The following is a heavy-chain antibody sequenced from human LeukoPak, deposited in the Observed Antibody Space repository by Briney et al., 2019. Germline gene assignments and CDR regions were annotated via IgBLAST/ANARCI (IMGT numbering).Heavy chain of an antibody. D-gene: IGHD6-19*01. V-gene: IGHV4-34*01. J-gene: IGHJ5*02. CDR1: GGSFSGYY. Sequence: SETLSLTCAVYGGSFSGYYWSWIRQPPGKGLEWIGEINHSGSTNYNPSLKSRVTMSVDTSKNQFSLRLRSVTAADTAVYYCARGQARLAWFDPWGQGTLVTVSS. CDR2: INHSGST. CDR3: ARGQARLAWFDP.